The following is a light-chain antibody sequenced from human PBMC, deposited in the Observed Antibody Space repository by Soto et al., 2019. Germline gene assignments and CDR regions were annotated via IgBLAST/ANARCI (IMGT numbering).Light chain of an antibody. CDR1: HSVRSS. CDR3: QQYNNWPPWT. Sequence: EIVMTQSPATLSVSPGERATLSCRASHSVRSSLAWYQQKPGQAPRLLIHGASTRATGIPGRFSGSGSGTEFTLIISSLQSEDFAVYYCQQYNNWPPWTFGQGTKVDI. CDR2: GAS. J-gene: IGKJ1*01. V-gene: IGKV3-15*01.